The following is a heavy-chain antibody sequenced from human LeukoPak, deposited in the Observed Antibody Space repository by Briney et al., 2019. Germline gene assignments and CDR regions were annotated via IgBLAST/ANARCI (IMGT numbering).Heavy chain of an antibody. CDR2: IYYSGST. CDR1: GDSISRFY. CDR3: ARGTTPTSY. D-gene: IGHD1-1*01. J-gene: IGHJ4*02. V-gene: IGHV4-59*01. Sequence: PSETLSLTCTVSGDSISRFYWSWLRQPPGKGLEWIGYIYYSGSTNYNPSLKSRVTISINTSKNQFSLNLTSVTAADTAVYFCARGTTPTSYWGQGALVTVSS.